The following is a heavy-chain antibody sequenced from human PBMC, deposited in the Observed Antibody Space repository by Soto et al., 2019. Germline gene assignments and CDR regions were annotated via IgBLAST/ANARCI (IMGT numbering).Heavy chain of an antibody. CDR2: IYYSGST. Sequence: SQTLSLTCTVSGGSISSYYWSWIRQPPGKGLEWIGYIYYSGSTNYNPSLKSRVTISVDTSKNQFSLKLSSVTAADTAVYYCARDSIAAAGTDYWGQGTLVTVSS. CDR1: GGSISSYY. D-gene: IGHD6-13*01. J-gene: IGHJ4*02. CDR3: ARDSIAAAGTDY. V-gene: IGHV4-59*01.